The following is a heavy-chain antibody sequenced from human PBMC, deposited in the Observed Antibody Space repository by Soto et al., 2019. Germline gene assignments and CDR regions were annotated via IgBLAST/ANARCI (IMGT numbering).Heavy chain of an antibody. Sequence: ETLSLTCTVSGGSISSYYWNWIRQPPGKGLEWIGYIYYSGSTNYNPSLKSRVTISVDTSKNQFSLKLNSMTAADTAVYYCARHNYGSGSTYFDYWGQGTLVTVSS. CDR1: GGSISSYY. V-gene: IGHV4-59*08. CDR3: ARHNYGSGSTYFDY. CDR2: IYYSGST. D-gene: IGHD3-10*01. J-gene: IGHJ4*02.